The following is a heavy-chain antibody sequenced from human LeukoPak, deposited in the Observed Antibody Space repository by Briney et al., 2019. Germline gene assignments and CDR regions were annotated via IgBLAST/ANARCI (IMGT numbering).Heavy chain of an antibody. CDR3: ARGGYYGSGSYSPFYMDV. D-gene: IGHD3-10*01. V-gene: IGHV1-2*02. J-gene: IGHJ6*03. Sequence: APVKVSCKASGYTFTGYYMHWVRQAPGQGLEWMEWIKPNSDRTNYAQKFQGRVTMTRDTSISTPYMELSRLRSDDTAVYYCARGGYYGSGSYSPFYMDVWGKGTTVTVSS. CDR1: GYTFTGYY. CDR2: IKPNSDRT.